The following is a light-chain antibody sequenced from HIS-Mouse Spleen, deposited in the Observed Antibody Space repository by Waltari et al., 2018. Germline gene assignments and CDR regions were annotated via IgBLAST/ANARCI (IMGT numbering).Light chain of an antibody. J-gene: IGLJ7*01. CDR1: SSDVGSYNL. CDR3: CSYAGSSTFAV. V-gene: IGLV2-23*03. Sequence: QSALTQPASVSGSPGQSITISCTGTSSDVGSYNLVSWYQQHPGKAPKLMIYEGSKRPSGVSNRFSGSKSGNPASLTISGLQAEDEADYYCCSYAGSSTFAVFGGGTQLTVL. CDR2: EGS.